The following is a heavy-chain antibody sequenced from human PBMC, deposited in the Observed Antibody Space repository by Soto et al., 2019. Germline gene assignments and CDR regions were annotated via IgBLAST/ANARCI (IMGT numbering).Heavy chain of an antibody. Sequence: EVQLVESGGGLIQPGGSLRLSCAASGFTVSSNYMSWVRQAPGKGLEWVSVIYSGGSTYYADSVKGRFTISRDISKNTLYLQMNSLRAEDTAVYYCARSRVVVVPAPDPIYYGMDVWGQGTTVTVSS. V-gene: IGHV3-53*01. CDR1: GFTVSSNY. CDR2: IYSGGST. J-gene: IGHJ6*02. D-gene: IGHD2-2*01. CDR3: ARSRVVVVPAPDPIYYGMDV.